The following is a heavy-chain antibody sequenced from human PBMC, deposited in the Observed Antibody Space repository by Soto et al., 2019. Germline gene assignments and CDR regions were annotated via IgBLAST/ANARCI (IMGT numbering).Heavy chain of an antibody. CDR2: MNPNSGNT. CDR1: GYTFTSYD. D-gene: IGHD3-3*01. J-gene: IGHJ4*02. CDR3: ARVRRNDFWSGYFIDY. Sequence: QVPLVQSGAEVKKPGASVKVSCKASGYTFTSYDINWVRQATGQGLEWMGWMNPNSGNTGYAQKFQGRVTMTRNTSISTAYMELSSLRSEDTAVYYCARVRRNDFWSGYFIDYWGQGTLVTVSS. V-gene: IGHV1-8*01.